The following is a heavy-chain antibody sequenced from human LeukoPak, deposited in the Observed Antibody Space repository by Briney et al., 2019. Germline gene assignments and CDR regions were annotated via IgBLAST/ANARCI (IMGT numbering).Heavy chain of an antibody. CDR1: GGTFSSYT. Sequence: SVKVSCKASGGTFSSYTIRWVRQAPGQGLEWMGRIIPILGIANYAQKFRGRVTISADKSTSTAYMELSNLRSEDTAVYYCALLSWPTVVNLGTAGVVPWDQGTLVTVSS. V-gene: IGHV1-69*02. J-gene: IGHJ5*02. CDR2: IIPILGIA. CDR3: ALLSWPTVVNLGTAGVVP. D-gene: IGHD4-23*01.